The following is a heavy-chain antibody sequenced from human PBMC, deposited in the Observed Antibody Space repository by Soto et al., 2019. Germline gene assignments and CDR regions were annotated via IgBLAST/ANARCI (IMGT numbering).Heavy chain of an antibody. J-gene: IGHJ4*02. V-gene: IGHV3-48*02. CDR2: ISSSSSTI. CDR1: GFSFDTYS. Sequence: PGGSLRLSCAASGFSFDTYSMSWVRQAPGKGLEWVSYISSSSSTIYYSDSVKGRFTISRDNAKNSLYLQMNSLRDEDTAVYFCARVGSGPPAYWGQGTLVTISS. CDR3: ARVGSGPPAY. D-gene: IGHD3-10*01.